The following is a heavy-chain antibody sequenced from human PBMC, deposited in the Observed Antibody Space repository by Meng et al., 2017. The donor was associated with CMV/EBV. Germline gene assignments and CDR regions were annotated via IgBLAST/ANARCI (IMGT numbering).Heavy chain of an antibody. CDR2: IIPIFGTA. D-gene: IGHD4-17*01. V-gene: IGHV1-69*12. CDR1: GGTFSSYA. Sequence: QVPRVQSGAEVKKPGSSVKVSCKASGGTFSSYAISWVRQAPGQGLEWMGGIIPIFGTANYAQKFQGRVTITADESTSTAYMELSSLRSEDTAVYYCAREVDDYGDGWYFDLWGRGTLVTVSS. J-gene: IGHJ2*01. CDR3: AREVDDYGDGWYFDL.